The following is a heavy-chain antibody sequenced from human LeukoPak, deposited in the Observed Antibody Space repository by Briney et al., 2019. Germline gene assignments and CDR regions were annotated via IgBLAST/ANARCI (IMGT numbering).Heavy chain of an antibody. D-gene: IGHD3-10*01. CDR3: TSYYGSGNYYKDY. CDR2: IRSKANSYAT. Sequence: GGSLRLSCAASGFTFSGSAMHWVRQASGKGLEWVGRIRSKANSYATAYAASVKGRFTISRDDSKNTAYLQMNSLKTENTAVYYCTSYYGSGNYYKDYWGQGTLVTVSS. CDR1: GFTFSGSA. J-gene: IGHJ4*02. V-gene: IGHV3-73*01.